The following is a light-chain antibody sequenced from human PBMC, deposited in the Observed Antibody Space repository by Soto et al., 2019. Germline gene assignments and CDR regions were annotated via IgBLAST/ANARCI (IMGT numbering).Light chain of an antibody. V-gene: IGLV2-11*01. Sequence: QSVLTQPRSVSGSPGQSVTISCTGISSDVGGYNFVSWYQQHPGKAPKLIIHEVTNRPSGVSGRFSGSKSGNTAFLTISGLQAEDEAVYYCCSHSSSITWMFGGGTKLTVL. CDR3: CSHSSSITWM. J-gene: IGLJ3*02. CDR1: SSDVGGYNF. CDR2: EVT.